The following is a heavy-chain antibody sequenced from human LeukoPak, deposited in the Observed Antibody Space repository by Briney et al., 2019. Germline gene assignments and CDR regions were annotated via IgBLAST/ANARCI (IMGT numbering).Heavy chain of an antibody. Sequence: SVKVSCKASGGTFSSYAISWVRQAPGQGLEWMGRIIPIFGTANYAQKFQGRVTITTDESTSTAYMELSSLRSEDTAVYYCARVRDYGDERKEDWGQGTLVTVSS. CDR3: ARVRDYGDERKED. D-gene: IGHD4-17*01. CDR1: GGTFSSYA. V-gene: IGHV1-69*05. CDR2: IIPIFGTA. J-gene: IGHJ4*02.